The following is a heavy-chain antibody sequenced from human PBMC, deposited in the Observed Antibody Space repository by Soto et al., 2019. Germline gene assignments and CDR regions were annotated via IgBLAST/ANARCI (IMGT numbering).Heavy chain of an antibody. CDR2: IYYSGST. D-gene: IGHD2-2*01. Sequence: PSETLSLTCTVSGGSISSGGYYWSWIRQHPGKGLEWIGYIYYSGSTYYNPSLKSPVTISVDTSKNQLSLKLSSVTAADTAVYYCARSRRSYCSSTSCYEGIDVWGQRITVT. V-gene: IGHV4-31*01. CDR1: GGSISSGGYY. J-gene: IGHJ6*02. CDR3: ARSRRSYCSSTSCYEGIDV.